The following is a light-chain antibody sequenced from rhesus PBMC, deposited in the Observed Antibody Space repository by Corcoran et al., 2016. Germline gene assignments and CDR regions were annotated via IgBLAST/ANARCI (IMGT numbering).Light chain of an antibody. CDR2: KAS. J-gene: IGKJ2*01. CDR1: ENVNNY. CDR3: QHNYGTPYS. Sequence: DIQMTQSPSSLSASVGDRVTITCRASENVNNYLNWYQQKPGKAPKVLIYKASTLESGGPSRVSGSGSGTDYTFTISSLQSEDVATYYCQHNYGTPYSFGQGTKVEIK. V-gene: IGKV1-74*01.